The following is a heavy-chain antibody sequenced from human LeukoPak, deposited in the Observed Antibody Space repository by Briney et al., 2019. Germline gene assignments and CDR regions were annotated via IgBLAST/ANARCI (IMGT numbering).Heavy chain of an antibody. Sequence: SETLSLTCIVSGYSISSGYYWGWVRQPPGKGLEGIGSIYYDGTTYYSPSLKSRVTVLRDTSNNQFSLRLTSITAADTAVYYCARSSIVLREGFDYWGQGTLVTVSS. CDR2: IYYDGTT. D-gene: IGHD3-16*02. J-gene: IGHJ4*02. CDR1: GYSISSGYY. CDR3: ARSSIVLREGFDY. V-gene: IGHV4-38-2*02.